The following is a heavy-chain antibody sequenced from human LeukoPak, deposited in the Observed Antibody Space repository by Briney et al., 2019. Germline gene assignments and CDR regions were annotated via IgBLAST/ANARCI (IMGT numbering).Heavy chain of an antibody. CDR1: GFTFSSYA. D-gene: IGHD3-3*01. CDR2: ISGSGGST. V-gene: IGHV3-23*01. J-gene: IGHJ4*02. Sequence: PGGSLRLSCAASGFTFSSYAMSWVRQAPGKGLEWVSAISGSGGSTYYADSVKGRFTISRDNSKNTLYLQMNSLRAEDTAVYYCAKYPSGIWSSPGSGFDYWGQGTLVTVSS. CDR3: AKYPSGIWSSPGSGFDY.